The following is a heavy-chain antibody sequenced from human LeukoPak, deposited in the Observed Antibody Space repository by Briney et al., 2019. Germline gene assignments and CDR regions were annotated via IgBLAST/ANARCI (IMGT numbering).Heavy chain of an antibody. CDR2: IFASGSTT. CDR3: ARGNIKFDY. Sequence: XFXFSXXXMSWVRQAPGKGLEWVSLIFASGSTTKYADSVKGRFTISRDNSKITLYLQMNSLRAEDTAVYYCARGNIKFDYWGQGTLVTVSS. V-gene: IGHV3-NL1*01. J-gene: IGHJ4*02. CDR1: XFXFSXXX.